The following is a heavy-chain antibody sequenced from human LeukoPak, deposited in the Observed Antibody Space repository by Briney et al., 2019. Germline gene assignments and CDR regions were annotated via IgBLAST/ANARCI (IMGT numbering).Heavy chain of an antibody. CDR2: ISYDGSNK. Sequence: GGSLRLSCAASGFTFSSYAMHWVRQAPGKGLEWVAVISYDGSNKYYADSVKGRFTISRDNSKNTLYLQMNSLRAEDTAVYYCASTVKWLEHRVPFDYWGQGTLVTVSS. CDR1: GFTFSSYA. J-gene: IGHJ4*02. D-gene: IGHD6-19*01. CDR3: ASTVKWLEHRVPFDY. V-gene: IGHV3-30-3*01.